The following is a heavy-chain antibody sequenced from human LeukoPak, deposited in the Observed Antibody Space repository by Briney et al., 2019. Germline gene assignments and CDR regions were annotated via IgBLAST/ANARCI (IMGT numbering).Heavy chain of an antibody. J-gene: IGHJ3*02. Sequence: ASVKVSCRVSGYTLTELSMHWVRQAPGKGLEWMGGFDPEDGETIYAQKFQGRVTMTEDTSTDTAYMELSSLRSEDTAVYYCATTDPGYGSGSYYRAFDIWGQGTMVTVSS. CDR3: ATTDPGYGSGSYYRAFDI. CDR1: GYTLTELS. D-gene: IGHD3-10*01. CDR2: FDPEDGET. V-gene: IGHV1-24*01.